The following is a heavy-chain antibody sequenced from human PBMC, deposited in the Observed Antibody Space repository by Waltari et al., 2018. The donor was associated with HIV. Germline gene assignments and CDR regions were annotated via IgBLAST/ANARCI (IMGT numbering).Heavy chain of an antibody. Sequence: QVQLVESGGGVVQPGTSLTLSCAVSGFTFSNFAIHWVRQSPGKVLEWFAVFWSDGVEISYADSVKGRFTISKDRSQKTLYLHLTSLRAEDTALYYCARGYSSSRWIPLYHWGRGTLVTVSS. CDR1: GFTFSNFA. CDR2: FWSDGVEI. J-gene: IGHJ4*02. D-gene: IGHD6-6*01. CDR3: ARGYSSSRWIPLYH. V-gene: IGHV3-33*01.